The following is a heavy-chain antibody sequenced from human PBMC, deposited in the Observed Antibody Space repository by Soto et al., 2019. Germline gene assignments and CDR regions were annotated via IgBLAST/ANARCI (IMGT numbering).Heavy chain of an antibody. CDR3: ASQLSVAGNYFFYYAMDV. J-gene: IGHJ6*02. CDR1: GLTFSSYA. D-gene: IGHD6-13*01. CDR2: IAYDGGNK. Sequence: GGSLRLSCAASGLTFSSYAMHWVRQAAGKGLEWVGVIAYDGGNKYYADSVKGRFTISRDNSKNTVYLQMNSLRAEDTAIYYCASQLSVAGNYFFYYAMDVWGQGATVTVSS. V-gene: IGHV3-30-3*01.